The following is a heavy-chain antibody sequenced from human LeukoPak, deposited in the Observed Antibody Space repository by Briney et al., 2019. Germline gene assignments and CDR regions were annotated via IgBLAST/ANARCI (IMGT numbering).Heavy chain of an antibody. J-gene: IGHJ4*02. D-gene: IGHD3-22*01. CDR2: IYTSGST. CDR1: GGSISSGSYY. Sequence: SSETLSLTCTVSGGSISSGSYYWSWIRQPAGKGLEWIGRIYTSGSTNYNPSLKSRVTISVDTSKNQFSLKLSSVTAADTAVYYCARGRGWYYDSSGPFDYWGQGTLVTVSS. CDR3: ARGRGWYYDSSGPFDY. V-gene: IGHV4-61*02.